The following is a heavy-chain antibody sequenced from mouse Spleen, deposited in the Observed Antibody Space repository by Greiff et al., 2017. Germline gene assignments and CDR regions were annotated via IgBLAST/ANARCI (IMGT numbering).Heavy chain of an antibody. CDR1: GFTFSSYA. Sequence: EVQGVESGGGLVKPGGSLKLSCAASGFTFSSYAMSWVRQTPEKRLEWVATISSGGSYTYYPDSVKGRFTISRDNAKNTLYLQMSSLRSEDTAMYYCARHEGNHTYFDYWGQGTTLTVSS. D-gene: IGHD2-1*01. J-gene: IGHJ2*01. CDR3: ARHEGNHTYFDY. CDR2: ISSGGSYT. V-gene: IGHV5-9-3*01.